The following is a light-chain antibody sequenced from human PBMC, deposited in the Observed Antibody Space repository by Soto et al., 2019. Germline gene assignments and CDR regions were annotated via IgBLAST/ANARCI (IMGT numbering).Light chain of an antibody. Sequence: DIQLTQSPTTLTESVGARVTITCRASQIVSTGLAWYQQKPGKAPKLLIHKPSTLENGVPSRFSGSGSGTVFTLTISSLQPDDSATYYCHQFHDYPVTFGGGTKVQI. CDR3: HQFHDYPVT. CDR2: KPS. J-gene: IGKJ4*01. V-gene: IGKV1-5*03. CDR1: QIVSTG.